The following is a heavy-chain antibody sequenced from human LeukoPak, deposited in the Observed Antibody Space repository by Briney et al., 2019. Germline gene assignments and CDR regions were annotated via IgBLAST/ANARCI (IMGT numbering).Heavy chain of an antibody. V-gene: IGHV3-30*18. D-gene: IGHD3-10*01. Sequence: GGSLRLSCAASGFTFSSYGMHWVRQAPGKGLEWVAVISYDGSNKYYADSVKGRFTISRDNSKNTLYLQMNSLRAEDTAVYYCAKDRFMVVRGASALHYYYYGMDVWGQGTTVTVSS. CDR3: AKDRFMVVRGASALHYYYYGMDV. CDR2: ISYDGSNK. CDR1: GFTFSSYG. J-gene: IGHJ6*02.